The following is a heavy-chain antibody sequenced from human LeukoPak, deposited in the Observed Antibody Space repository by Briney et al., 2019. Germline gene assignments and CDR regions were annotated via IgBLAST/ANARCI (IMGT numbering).Heavy chain of an antibody. CDR2: IRNKANSYAT. CDR3: TRNIWFGAPFDY. D-gene: IGHD3-10*01. J-gene: IGHJ4*02. CDR1: GFIFSGSA. V-gene: IGHV3-73*01. Sequence: PGGSLRLSCAASGFIFSGSAMHWVRQASGKGLEWVGRIRNKANSYATAYAASVKGRFTISRDDSKNTAYLQMNSLKTEDTAVYYCTRNIWFGAPFDYWGQGTLVTVSS.